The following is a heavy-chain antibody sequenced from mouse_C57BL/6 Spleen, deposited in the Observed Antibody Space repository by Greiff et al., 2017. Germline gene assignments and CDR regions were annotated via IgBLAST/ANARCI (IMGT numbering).Heavy chain of an antibody. J-gene: IGHJ3*01. CDR1: GYTFTSYW. D-gene: IGHD3-2*02. V-gene: IGHV1-50*01. CDR3: ATAQATLAWFAY. Sequence: QVQLQQPGAELVKPGASVKLSCKASGYTFTSYWMQWVKQRPGQGLEWIGEIDPSDSYTNYNQKFKGKATLTVDTSSSTAYMQLSSLTSEDSAVYYCATAQATLAWFAYWGQGTLVTVSA. CDR2: IDPSDSYT.